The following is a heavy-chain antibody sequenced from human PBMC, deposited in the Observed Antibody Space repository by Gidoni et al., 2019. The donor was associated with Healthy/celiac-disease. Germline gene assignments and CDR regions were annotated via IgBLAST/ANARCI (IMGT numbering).Heavy chain of an antibody. Sequence: EVQLVQSGAEVKKHGESLKISCKGSGYSFTSYWIGWVRQMPGKGLEWVGIIWPGDSYTKYSPSFQGQVTISADKSISTAYLQRSSLKSSDTTMYYCARYSSGPDAFDIWGQGTMVTVSS. CDR1: GYSFTSYW. D-gene: IGHD6-19*01. CDR3: ARYSSGPDAFDI. V-gene: IGHV5-51*01. J-gene: IGHJ3*02. CDR2: IWPGDSYT.